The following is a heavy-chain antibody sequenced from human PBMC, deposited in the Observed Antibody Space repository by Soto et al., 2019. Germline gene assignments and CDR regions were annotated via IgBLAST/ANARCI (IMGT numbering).Heavy chain of an antibody. Sequence: EVLLVESGGGLVQPGRSLRLSCEVSGFNFGNYAMHWVRQAPGKGLEWVAAINWNSDKVAYAGSVLGRFTIFRDSAKNSLHLQMTDLTTEDTAFYYCAKDKGGTPYYIDSWGQGILVTVSS. CDR2: INWNSDKV. J-gene: IGHJ4*02. CDR1: GFNFGNYA. CDR3: AKDKGGTPYYIDS. D-gene: IGHD6-25*01. V-gene: IGHV3-9*01.